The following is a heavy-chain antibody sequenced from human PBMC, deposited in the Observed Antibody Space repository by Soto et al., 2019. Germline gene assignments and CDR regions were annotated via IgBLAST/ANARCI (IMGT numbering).Heavy chain of an antibody. V-gene: IGHV1-69*13. CDR1: GCTFSSYA. CDR2: IIPIFGTA. J-gene: IGHJ6*02. D-gene: IGHD3-3*01. CDR3: ARGADVTIFGVVISHYGMDV. Sequence: SVKVSCKASGCTFSSYAISWVRQAPGQGLEWMGGIIPIFGTANYAQKFQGRVTITADESTSTAYMELSSLRSEDTAVYYCARGADVTIFGVVISHYGMDVWGQGTTVTVSS.